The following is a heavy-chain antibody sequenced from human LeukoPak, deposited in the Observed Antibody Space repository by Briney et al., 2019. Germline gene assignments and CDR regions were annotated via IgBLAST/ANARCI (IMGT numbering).Heavy chain of an antibody. CDR2: LSGDGGST. Sequence: GGSLRLSCAASGFTFDDYAMHWVRQVRGKGLEGVSLLSGDGGSTYYADSVKGRFTISRDNSKNSLYLQMNSLRTEDTALYYCAKDIYSRRGSYFEHWGQGTLVTVSS. D-gene: IGHD2-15*01. V-gene: IGHV3-43*02. J-gene: IGHJ1*01. CDR3: AKDIYSRRGSYFEH. CDR1: GFTFDDYA.